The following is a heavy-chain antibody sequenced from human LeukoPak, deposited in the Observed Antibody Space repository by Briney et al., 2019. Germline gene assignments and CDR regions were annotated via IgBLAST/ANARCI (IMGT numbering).Heavy chain of an antibody. D-gene: IGHD2-2*01. V-gene: IGHV3-7*01. J-gene: IGHJ4*02. CDR3: ARDWDCDSTNCYGALGY. Sequence: GSLRLSCAASEFTFSTYWMTWVRQAPGKGLEWVANIKQDGSEKYYVDSVKGRFTISRDNAKNSLYLQMNSLRAEDTAVYYCARDWDCDSTNCYGALGYWGQGTLVTVSS. CDR1: EFTFSTYW. CDR2: IKQDGSEK.